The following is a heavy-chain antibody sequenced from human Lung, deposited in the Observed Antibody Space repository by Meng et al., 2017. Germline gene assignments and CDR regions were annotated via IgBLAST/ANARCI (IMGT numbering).Heavy chain of an antibody. Sequence: QWGAGVWKPSETVSLTCVVSGGSCCDYYWSWIRQPPGKGLKWIGEINVSGSTNYNPSLESRATISVDTSQNTLSLKLSSVTAADSAVYYCARGPTTMAHDFDYWGRGTLVTVSS. CDR3: ARGPTTMAHDFDY. CDR2: INVSGST. J-gene: IGHJ4*02. CDR1: GGSCCDYY. D-gene: IGHD4-11*01. V-gene: IGHV4-34*01.